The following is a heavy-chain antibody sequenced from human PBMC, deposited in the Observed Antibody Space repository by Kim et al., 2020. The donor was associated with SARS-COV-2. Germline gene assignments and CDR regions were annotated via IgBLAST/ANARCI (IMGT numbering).Heavy chain of an antibody. CDR3: ARGGLRLDGATVTPLDY. J-gene: IGHJ4*02. CDR1: GFTFSSYG. V-gene: IGHV3-33*01. D-gene: IGHD5-12*01. CDR2: IWYDGSNK. Sequence: GGSLRLSCAASGFTFSSYGMHWVRQAPGKGLEWVAVIWYDGSNKYYADSVKGRFTISRDNSKNTLYLQMNSLRAEDTAVYYCARGGLRLDGATVTPLDYWGQGTLVTVSS.